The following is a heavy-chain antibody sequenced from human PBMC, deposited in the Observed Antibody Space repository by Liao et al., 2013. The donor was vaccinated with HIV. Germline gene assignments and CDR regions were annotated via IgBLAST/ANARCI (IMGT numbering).Heavy chain of an antibody. D-gene: IGHD6-19*01. J-gene: IGHJ6*03. CDR2: IYTSGST. CDR3: ARGKAVVRYYYMDV. CDR1: GGSISSGSYS. Sequence: QVQLQESGPGLVKPSQTLSLTCTVSGGSISSGSYSWSWIRQPAGKGLEWIGRIYTSGSTNYNPSLKSRVTISVDTSKNQFSLKLSSVTAADTAVYYCARGKAVVRYYYMDVWGKGTNGSPSP. V-gene: IGHV4-61*02.